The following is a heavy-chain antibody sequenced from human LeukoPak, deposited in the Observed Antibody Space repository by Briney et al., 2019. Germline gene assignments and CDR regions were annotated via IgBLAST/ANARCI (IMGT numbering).Heavy chain of an antibody. D-gene: IGHD3-10*01. V-gene: IGHV3-21*01. CDR3: ARSSSGLPVN. CDR1: GFTFSSYS. CDR2: ISSSSSYI. J-gene: IGHJ4*02. Sequence: PGGSLRLPCAASGFTFSSYSMNWVRQAPGKGLEWVSSISSSSSYIYYADSVKGRFTISRDNAKNSLYLQMNSLRAEDTAVYYCARSSSGLPVNWGQGTLVTVPS.